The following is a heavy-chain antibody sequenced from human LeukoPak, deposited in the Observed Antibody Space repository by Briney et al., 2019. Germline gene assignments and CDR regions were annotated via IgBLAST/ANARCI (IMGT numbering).Heavy chain of an antibody. V-gene: IGHV3-64*01. Sequence: PGGSLRLSCAASGFIFSNYAMHWVRQAPGKGLQYVSAISSNGGGTYYANSVRGRFTISRDNSKNTLYLQMNSLRAEDTAVYYCAKAPANYVDTAMGTFDYWGQGTLVTVSS. CDR2: ISSNGGGT. CDR1: GFIFSNYA. D-gene: IGHD5-18*01. CDR3: AKAPANYVDTAMGTFDY. J-gene: IGHJ4*02.